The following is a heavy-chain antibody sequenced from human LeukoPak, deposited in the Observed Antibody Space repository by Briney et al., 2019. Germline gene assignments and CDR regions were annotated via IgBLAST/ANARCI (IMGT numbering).Heavy chain of an antibody. D-gene: IGHD3-22*01. J-gene: IGHJ4*02. Sequence: GGALRLSCAASGFTFSSYSKNWVRQAPGKGLEWVSSISTSSSYIYYADSVKGRFTISRDNAKNSLYLQMNILRAEDTAVYYCARRDYYDSSGYYFDYWGQGTLVTVSS. CDR3: ARRDYYDSSGYYFDY. CDR2: ISTSSSYI. CDR1: GFTFSSYS. V-gene: IGHV3-21*01.